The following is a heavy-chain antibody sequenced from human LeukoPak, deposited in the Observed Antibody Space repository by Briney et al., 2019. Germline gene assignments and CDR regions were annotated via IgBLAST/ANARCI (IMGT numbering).Heavy chain of an antibody. J-gene: IGHJ6*04. CDR2: INHSGST. CDR3: ARDVIPYYYYYGMDV. Sequence: SETLSLTCAVYGGSFSGYYWSWIRQPPGKGLEWIGEINHSGSTNYNPSLKSRVTISVDTSKNQFSLKLSSVTAADTAVYYCARDVIPYYYYYGMDVWGKGTTATVSS. CDR1: GGSFSGYY. V-gene: IGHV4-34*01.